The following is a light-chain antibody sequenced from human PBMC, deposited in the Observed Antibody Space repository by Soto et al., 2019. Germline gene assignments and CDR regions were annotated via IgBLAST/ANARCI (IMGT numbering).Light chain of an antibody. CDR3: AAWDDSLNVVV. CDR2: RNN. CDR1: SSNIGRNT. J-gene: IGLJ2*01. Sequence: QAVLTQPPSASGTPGQRVTISCSGRSSNIGRNTANWYQQLPGTAPTVLIYRNNQRPSGVPDRISGSKSGTSASLAISVLQSEDEADYYCAAWDDSLNVVVFGGGTKLTVL. V-gene: IGLV1-44*01.